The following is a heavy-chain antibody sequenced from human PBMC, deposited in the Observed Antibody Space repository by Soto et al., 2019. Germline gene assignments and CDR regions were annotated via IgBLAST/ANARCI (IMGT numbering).Heavy chain of an antibody. J-gene: IGHJ5*02. D-gene: IGHD2-2*01. CDR3: TRGGIYGFDP. Sequence: SETLSLTCTVSGGSISSYYWSWIRHPPGKGLEWIGYIYYSGSTNYNPSLKSRVTISVDTSKNQFSLNLNSVTAADTAVYYCTRGGIYGFDPWGQGTPVTVSS. V-gene: IGHV4-59*01. CDR1: GGSISSYY. CDR2: IYYSGST.